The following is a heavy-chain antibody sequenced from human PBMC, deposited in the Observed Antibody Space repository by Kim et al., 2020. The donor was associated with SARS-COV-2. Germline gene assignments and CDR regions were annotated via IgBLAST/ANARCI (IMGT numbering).Heavy chain of an antibody. CDR2: IYDGGVYDGGTT. D-gene: IGHD2-15*01. V-gene: IGHV4-59*08. J-gene: IGHJ4*02. CDR1: RGSVTGHY. CDR3: ARHFGGSILYNNLGY. Sequence: SETLSLTCSVSRGSVTGHYWSWIRQPPGKGLEWIGYIYDGGVYDGGTTDYNPALRGRVTMSLDTSKSQVSLNLRSVTAADTAIYYCARHFGGSILYNNLGYWGQGALVTVSS.